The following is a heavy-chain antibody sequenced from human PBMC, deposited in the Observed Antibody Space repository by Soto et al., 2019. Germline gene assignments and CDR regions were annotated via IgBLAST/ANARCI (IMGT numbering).Heavy chain of an antibody. CDR3: ARATVYVDTAMVETNYYYYGMDV. V-gene: IGHV1-69*13. Sequence: SVKVSCKASGGTFSSYAISWVRQAPGQGLEWMGGIIPIFGTANYAQKFQGRVTITADESTSTAYMELSSLRSEDTAVYYCARATVYVDTAMVETNYYYYGMDVWGQGTTVTVSS. CDR1: GGTFSSYA. J-gene: IGHJ6*02. CDR2: IIPIFGTA. D-gene: IGHD5-18*01.